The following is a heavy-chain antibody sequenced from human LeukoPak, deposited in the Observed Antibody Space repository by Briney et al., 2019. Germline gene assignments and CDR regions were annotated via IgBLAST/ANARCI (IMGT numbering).Heavy chain of an antibody. CDR3: ARDLIAPGSLLYYDY. Sequence: GGSLRLSCAASGFTFSDYYMAWIRQAPGKGPECVSYISGSGSPIYNADSVKGRFSISRDNAKNLLYLQMNSLRAEDTAVYYCARDLIAPGSLLYYDYWGQGTLVTVSS. V-gene: IGHV3-11*01. CDR1: GFTFSDYY. D-gene: IGHD6-13*01. CDR2: ISGSGSPI. J-gene: IGHJ4*02.